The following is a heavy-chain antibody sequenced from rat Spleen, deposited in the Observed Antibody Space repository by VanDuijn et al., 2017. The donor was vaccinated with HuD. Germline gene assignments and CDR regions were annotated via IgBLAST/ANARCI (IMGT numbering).Heavy chain of an antibody. V-gene: IGHV5-58*01. Sequence: EVQLVETGGGLVQPGRSLKLSCVASGFTFSSYWMYWIRQAPGKGLEWVSSVNTDGGRTYYPDSVKGRFTISRNNAENTIYLQMNSLRSEDTATYYCAKEHYSVTFAYWGQGTLVTVSS. CDR1: GFTFSSYW. J-gene: IGHJ3*01. CDR3: AKEHYSVTFAY. D-gene: IGHD1-1*01. CDR2: VNTDGGRT.